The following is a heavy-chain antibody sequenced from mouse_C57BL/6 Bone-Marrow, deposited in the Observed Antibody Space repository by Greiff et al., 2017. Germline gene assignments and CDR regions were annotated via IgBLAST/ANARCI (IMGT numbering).Heavy chain of an antibody. CDR1: GYTFTSYW. V-gene: IGHV1-50*01. D-gene: IGHD1-1*01. CDR2: IDPSDSYT. CDR3: AREGYYGSSYYWYFDV. J-gene: IGHJ1*03. Sequence: QVQLQQPGAELVKPGASVKLSCKASGYTFTSYWMQWVKQRPGQGLEWIGEIDPSDSYTNYNQKFKGKATLTVDTSSSTAYMQLSSLTPECSAVYYCAREGYYGSSYYWYFDVGGTETTVTVSS.